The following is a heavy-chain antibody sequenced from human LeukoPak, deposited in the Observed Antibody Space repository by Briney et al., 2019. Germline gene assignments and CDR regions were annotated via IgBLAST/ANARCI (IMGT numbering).Heavy chain of an antibody. V-gene: IGHV3-30*03. CDR3: ARDLRFSS. CDR1: GFTFSSYG. D-gene: IGHD2/OR15-2a*01. Sequence: GGSLRLSCAASGFTFSSYGMHWVRQAPGKGLEWVAVISYDGSNKYYADSVKGRFTISRDNSKNMLYLQMNTLRAEDTAVYYCARDLRFSSRGQGTLVTVSS. CDR2: ISYDGSNK. J-gene: IGHJ4*02.